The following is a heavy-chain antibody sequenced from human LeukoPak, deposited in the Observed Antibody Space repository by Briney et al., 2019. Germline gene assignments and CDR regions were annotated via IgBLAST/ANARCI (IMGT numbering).Heavy chain of an antibody. J-gene: IGHJ4*02. D-gene: IGHD3-22*01. CDR3: ARAPHYDSSGLDY. CDR2: INAGNGNT. Sequence: GASVKVSCKASGYTFTSYAMHWVRQAPGQRLEWMGWINAGNGNTKYSQKFQGRVTITRDTSASTAYMELSRLRSEDTAVYYCARAPHYDSSGLDYWGQGTLVTVSS. V-gene: IGHV1-3*01. CDR1: GYTFTSYA.